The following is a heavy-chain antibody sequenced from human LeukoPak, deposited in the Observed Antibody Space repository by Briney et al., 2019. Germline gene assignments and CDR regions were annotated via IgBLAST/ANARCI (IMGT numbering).Heavy chain of an antibody. CDR2: ISSSSSTI. D-gene: IGHD3-16*02. V-gene: IGHV3-48*01. Sequence: GGSLRLSCAASGFTFSSYSMNWVRQAPGKGLEWVSYISSSSSTIYYADSVKGRFTISRDNAKNSLYLQMNSLRAEDTAVYYCARDKVSLYYDYVWGSYRKTGPFDYWGQGTLVTVSS. CDR3: ARDKVSLYYDYVWGSYRKTGPFDY. CDR1: GFTFSSYS. J-gene: IGHJ4*02.